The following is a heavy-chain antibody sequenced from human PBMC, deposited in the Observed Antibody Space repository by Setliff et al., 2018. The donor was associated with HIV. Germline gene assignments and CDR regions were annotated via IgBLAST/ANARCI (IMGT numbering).Heavy chain of an antibody. CDR3: ARGHTWNYYGGDYCDY. J-gene: IGHJ4*02. D-gene: IGHD1-7*01. Sequence: SETLSLPCTVSGASVSDNFWNWIRQSPGKGLEWIGYIYYSGSTNYNPSLESRVSISIDTSKNQFSLRLSSVTAADTAVYYCARGHTWNYYGGDYCDYWGQGSLVTGS. V-gene: IGHV4-59*02. CDR2: IYYSGST. CDR1: GASVSDNF.